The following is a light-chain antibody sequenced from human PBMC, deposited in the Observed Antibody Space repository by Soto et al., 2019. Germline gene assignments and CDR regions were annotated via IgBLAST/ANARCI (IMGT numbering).Light chain of an antibody. CDR2: EVS. J-gene: IGLJ1*01. CDR3: SSYTSSLYV. V-gene: IGLV2-14*01. CDR1: SSDVGGYNY. Sequence: QSSLTHPASLSGSPGQSITISCTGTSSDVGGYNYVSWYQQHPGKAPKLMIYEVSNRPSGVSNRFSGSKSGNTASLTISGLQAEDEADYYCSSYTSSLYVFGTGTKVTV.